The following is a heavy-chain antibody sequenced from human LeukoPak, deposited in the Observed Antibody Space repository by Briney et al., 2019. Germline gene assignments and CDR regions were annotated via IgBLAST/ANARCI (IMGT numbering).Heavy chain of an antibody. CDR3: AKSLTVTTRIHSIDP. CDR1: GFTFSSYA. J-gene: IGHJ4*02. CDR2: ISGSGGST. D-gene: IGHD4-17*01. Sequence: GGSLRLSCAASGFTFSSYAMSWVRQAPGKGLEWVSAISGSGGSTYYADSVKGRFTISRDNSKNTLYLQMNSLRAEDTAVYYCAKSLTVTTRIHSIDPRGQGTLVTVSS. V-gene: IGHV3-23*01.